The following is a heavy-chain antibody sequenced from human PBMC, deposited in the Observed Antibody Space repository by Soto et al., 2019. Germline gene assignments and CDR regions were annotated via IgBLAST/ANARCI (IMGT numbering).Heavy chain of an antibody. CDR1: GGTFSSYA. CDR2: IIPIFGTA. J-gene: IGHJ4*02. CDR3: ARGPPKGDYGTYYFDY. V-gene: IGHV1-69*13. Sequence: SVKVSCKASGGTFSSYAISWVRQAPGQGLEWMGGIIPIFGTANYAQKFQGRVTITADESTSTAYMELSSLRSEDTAVYYCARGPPKGDYGTYYFDYWGQGTLVTVSS. D-gene: IGHD4-17*01.